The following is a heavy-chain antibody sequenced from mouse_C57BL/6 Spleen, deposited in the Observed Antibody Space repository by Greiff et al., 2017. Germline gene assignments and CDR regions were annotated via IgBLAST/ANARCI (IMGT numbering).Heavy chain of an antibody. D-gene: IGHD1-1*01. Sequence: EVKLVESGGGLVQPKGSLKLSCAASGFTFNTYAMHWVRQAPGKGLEWVARIRSKSSNYATYYADSVKDRFTISRDDSQSMLYLQMNNLKTEDTAMYYCVGGTTVVADWYFDVWGTGTTVTVSS. V-gene: IGHV10-3*01. CDR3: VGGTTVVADWYFDV. CDR2: IRSKSSNYAT. J-gene: IGHJ1*03. CDR1: GFTFNTYA.